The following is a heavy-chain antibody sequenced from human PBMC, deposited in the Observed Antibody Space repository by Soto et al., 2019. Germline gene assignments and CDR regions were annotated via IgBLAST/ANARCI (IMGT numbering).Heavy chain of an antibody. V-gene: IGHV3-23*01. CDR3: AKSARSGYYYVDAFDI. CDR1: GVTFSSYA. Sequence: EVQLLESGGGLVQPGGSLRLSCAASGVTFSSYAISWLRQAPGKGLEWVSSISGSGGSTYYADSVKGRFTISRDYSKNTLYLQVNSLKAEDTAVYYCAKSARSGYYYVDAFDIWGQGTMVTVSS. D-gene: IGHD3-22*01. CDR2: ISGSGGST. J-gene: IGHJ3*02.